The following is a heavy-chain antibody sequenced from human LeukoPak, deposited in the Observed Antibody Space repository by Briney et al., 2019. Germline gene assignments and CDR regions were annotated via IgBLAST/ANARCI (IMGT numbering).Heavy chain of an antibody. CDR2: ISGSGGST. D-gene: IGHD3-9*01. V-gene: IGHV3-23*01. CDR3: ASYDILTGYSDY. CDR1: GFTFSSYA. J-gene: IGHJ4*02. Sequence: GGSLRLSCAASGFTFSSYAMSWVRQAPGKGLEWVSAISGSGGSTYYADSVKGRFTISRDNSKNTLYLQMNSLRAEDTAVYYCASYDILTGYSDYWGQGTLVTVSS.